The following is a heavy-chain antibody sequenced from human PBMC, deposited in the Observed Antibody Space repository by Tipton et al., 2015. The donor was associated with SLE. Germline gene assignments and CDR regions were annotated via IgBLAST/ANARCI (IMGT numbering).Heavy chain of an antibody. J-gene: IGHJ3*02. CDR2: INHSGST. CDR1: GGSFSGYY. CDR3: AIEWATNAFDI. V-gene: IGHV4-34*01. Sequence: TLSLTCAVHGGSFSGYYWSWIRQPPGKGLEWIGEINHSGSTNYNPSLKSRVTISVDTSKNQFSLKLSSVTAADTAVYYCAIEWATNAFDIWGQGTMVTVSS. D-gene: IGHD1-26*01.